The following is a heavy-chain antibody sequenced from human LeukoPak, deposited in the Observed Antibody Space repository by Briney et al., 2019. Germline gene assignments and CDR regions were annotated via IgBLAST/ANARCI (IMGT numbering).Heavy chain of an antibody. J-gene: IGHJ3*02. V-gene: IGHV3-30*02. CDR3: AREYSGRCIHAFHS. CDR1: GFTFSSYG. CDR2: IQYDVSSE. D-gene: IGHD6-13*01. Sequence: GGSLRLSCAAAGFTFSSYGMHWVRQAPGKGLEWVAFIQYDVSSEYYADSVKGRFTVSRDNSKNTLYLQMNSLRAEDTAVYYCAREYSGRCIHAFHSWGQGTMVTVSS.